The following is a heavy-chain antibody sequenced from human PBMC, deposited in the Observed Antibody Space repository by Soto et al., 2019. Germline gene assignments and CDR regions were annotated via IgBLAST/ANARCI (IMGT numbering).Heavy chain of an antibody. V-gene: IGHV4-59*01. CDR2: VYYTGST. CDR3: ARSVAVPGAHIDY. Sequence: SETRSRTCIVSVCSMIGSYWSGVRESPGKGLEWLGYVYYTGSTNYSPSLRSRVSISVDTSKNEFSLRLSSVTAADTAVYFCARSVAVPGAHIDYWGQGTQVTVSS. J-gene: IGHJ4*02. D-gene: IGHD6-19*01. CDR1: VCSMIGSY.